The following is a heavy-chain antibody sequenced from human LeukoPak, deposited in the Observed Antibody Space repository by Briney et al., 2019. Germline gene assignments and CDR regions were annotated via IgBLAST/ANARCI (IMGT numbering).Heavy chain of an antibody. CDR1: GGSISSSSYY. CDR3: ARVLVGYSYVNWFDS. J-gene: IGHJ5*01. CDR2: IHYSGST. D-gene: IGHD3-22*01. V-gene: IGHV4-39*07. Sequence: PSETLSLTCTVSGGSISSSSYYWGWIRQPPGKGLEWIGNIHYSGSTDYNPPLKSRVTISVDTSKNQFSLKVISVTAADTAVYYCARVLVGYSYVNWFDSWGQGTLVTVSS.